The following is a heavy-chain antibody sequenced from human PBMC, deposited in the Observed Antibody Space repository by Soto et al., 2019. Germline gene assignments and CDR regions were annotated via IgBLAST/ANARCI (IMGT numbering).Heavy chain of an antibody. V-gene: IGHV4-59*01. CDR3: ARAAAGIYYGMDV. CDR2: IYYSGST. J-gene: IGHJ6*02. CDR1: GGSISSYY. D-gene: IGHD6-13*01. Sequence: SETLSLTCTVSGGSISSYYWSWIRQPPGKGLEWIGYIYYSGSTNYNPSLKSRVTISVDTSKNQFSLKLSSVTAADTAVYYCARAAAGIYYGMDVWGQGTTVTVSS.